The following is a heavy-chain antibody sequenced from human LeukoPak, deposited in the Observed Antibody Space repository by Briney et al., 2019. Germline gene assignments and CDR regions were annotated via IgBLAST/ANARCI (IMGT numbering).Heavy chain of an antibody. V-gene: IGHV4-61*02. J-gene: IGHJ5*02. CDR3: ARDHSPTYSSGGWFDP. CDR1: GGSISSGSYY. CDR2: IYTSGST. D-gene: IGHD6-19*01. Sequence: SETLSLTCTVSGGSISSGSYYWSWIRQPAGKGLEWIGRIYTSGSTNYNPSLKSRVTISVDTSKNQFSLKLSSVTAADTAVYYCARDHSPTYSSGGWFDPWGQGTLVTVSS.